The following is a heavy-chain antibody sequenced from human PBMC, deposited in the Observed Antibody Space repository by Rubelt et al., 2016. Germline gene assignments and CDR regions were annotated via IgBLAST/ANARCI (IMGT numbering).Heavy chain of an antibody. CDR1: GGSISSSSYY. CDR2: IYYSGST. V-gene: IGHV4-39*07. Sequence: QVQLQQWGAGLLKPSETLSLTCAVYGGSISSSSYYWGWIRQPPGKGLEWIGSIYYSGSTYYNPSLKSRVTISVDTSKNQFSLKLSSVTAADTAVYYCASGVAVIDYWGQGTLVTVSS. CDR3: ASGVAVIDY. J-gene: IGHJ4*02. D-gene: IGHD3-3*01.